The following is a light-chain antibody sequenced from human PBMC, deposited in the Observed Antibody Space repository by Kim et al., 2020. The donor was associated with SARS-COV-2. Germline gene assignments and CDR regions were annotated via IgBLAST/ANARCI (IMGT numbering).Light chain of an antibody. V-gene: IGLV2-14*03. CDR1: SSDIGRYNF. CDR2: DVS. Sequence: GQSIALSCTGTSSDIGRYNFVSWYQQHPGKAPKLMLYDVSIRPSGVSNRFSGSKSGNTASLTISGLQAEDEADYYCSSYTSSSTVVFGGGTQLTVL. J-gene: IGLJ3*02. CDR3: SSYTSSSTVV.